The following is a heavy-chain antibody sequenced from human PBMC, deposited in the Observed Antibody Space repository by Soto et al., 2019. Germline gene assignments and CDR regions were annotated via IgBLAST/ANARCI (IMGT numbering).Heavy chain of an antibody. CDR1: AFTFNNYA. CDR2: ISGDGSTT. J-gene: IGHJ1*01. D-gene: IGHD1-26*01. CDR3: AKGQSGSYFSSLQH. Sequence: GGSLRLSCAASAFTFNNYAMSCVRQAPGKGLEWVAVISGDGSTTYYADSVKGRFTISRDNSKNTLYLQMNSLRAEDTAVYYCAKGQSGSYFSSLQHWGQGTLVTVSS. V-gene: IGHV3-30*18.